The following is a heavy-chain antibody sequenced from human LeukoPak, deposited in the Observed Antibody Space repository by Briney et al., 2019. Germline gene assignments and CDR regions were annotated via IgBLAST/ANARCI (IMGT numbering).Heavy chain of an antibody. D-gene: IGHD3-10*01. CDR1: GYTLTELS. CDR3: ATRSFYYREAFDI. Sequence: ASVKVSCKVSGYTLTELSMHWVRQAPGKGLEWMGGSDPEDGETIYAQKFQGRVTMTEDTSTDTAYMELSSLRSEDTAVYYCATRSFYYREAFDIWGQGTMATVSS. J-gene: IGHJ3*02. V-gene: IGHV1-24*01. CDR2: SDPEDGET.